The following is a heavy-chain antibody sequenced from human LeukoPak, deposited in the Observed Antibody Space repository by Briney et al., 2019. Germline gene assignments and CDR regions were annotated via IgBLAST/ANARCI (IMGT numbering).Heavy chain of an antibody. CDR1: GSTFSTSW. Sequence: GGPLRLSCATSGSTFSTSWMHWVRQSPGKGLEWVSLISSDGSTTTYADSVNGRFTNSRDNVKNTLYLQMNSLRVEDTAVYYCASGRSSSWYDYWGQGALVTVSS. CDR3: ASGRSSSWYDY. CDR2: ISSDGSTT. J-gene: IGHJ4*02. V-gene: IGHV3-74*01. D-gene: IGHD6-13*01.